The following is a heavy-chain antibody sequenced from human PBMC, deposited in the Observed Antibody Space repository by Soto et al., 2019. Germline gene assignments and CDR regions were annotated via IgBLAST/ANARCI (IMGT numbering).Heavy chain of an antibody. Sequence: VGSLRLSCAVSGFTFSSYAMSWVRQAPGKGLEWVSTISGSGGSTYYADSVKGRFAISRDNSKNTLFLQMNSLRAEDTAIYYCAKGEIAAVNHGMDVWGQGTTVTVSS. CDR1: GFTFSSYA. CDR3: AKGEIAAVNHGMDV. J-gene: IGHJ6*02. D-gene: IGHD6-13*01. CDR2: ISGSGGST. V-gene: IGHV3-23*01.